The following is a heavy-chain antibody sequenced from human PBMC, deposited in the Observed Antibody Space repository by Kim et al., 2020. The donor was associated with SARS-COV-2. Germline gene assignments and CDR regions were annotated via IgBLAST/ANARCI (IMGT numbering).Heavy chain of an antibody. V-gene: IGHV1-8*01. CDR2: MNPNSGNT. D-gene: IGHD2-15*01. CDR3: AREAVTGYCSGGSCYRDTFDI. J-gene: IGHJ3*02. CDR1: GYTFSNYD. Sequence: ASVKVSCKASGYTFSNYDFNWVRQAAGQGLEWMGWMNPNSGNTGFAQRFQGRVTMTRNTSISTAYMELSSLRSDDTAVYYCAREAVTGYCSGGSCYRDTFDIWGKGTMVTVSS.